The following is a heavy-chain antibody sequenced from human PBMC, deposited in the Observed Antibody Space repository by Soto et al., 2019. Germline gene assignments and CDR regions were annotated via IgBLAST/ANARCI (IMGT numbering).Heavy chain of an antibody. Sequence: LSLTCTVFGGSITSYYWSWIRQPPGKALEWIGYIYYSGSTYYNPSLKSRVTISVDTSKTQFSLKLTSVTAADTAVYYCARSPDGRAYYYYGMDVWGQGTTVTVSS. CDR1: GGSITSYY. CDR2: IYYSGST. CDR3: ARSPDGRAYYYYGMDV. J-gene: IGHJ6*02. D-gene: IGHD1-26*01. V-gene: IGHV4-59*01.